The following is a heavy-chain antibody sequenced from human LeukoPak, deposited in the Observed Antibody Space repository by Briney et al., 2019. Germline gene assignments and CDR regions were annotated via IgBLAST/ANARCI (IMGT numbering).Heavy chain of an antibody. V-gene: IGHV1-69*13. J-gene: IGHJ1*01. CDR2: IIPIFGTA. Sequence: GASVKVSCKASGGTFSSYAISWVRQAPGQGLEWMGGIIPIFGTANYAQKFQGRVTITADESTSTAYMELSSLRSEDTAVYYCARDGLPGGYQLLYGGGAEYFQHWGQGTLVTVSS. CDR3: ARDGLPGGYQLLYGGGAEYFQH. D-gene: IGHD2-2*02. CDR1: GGTFSSYA.